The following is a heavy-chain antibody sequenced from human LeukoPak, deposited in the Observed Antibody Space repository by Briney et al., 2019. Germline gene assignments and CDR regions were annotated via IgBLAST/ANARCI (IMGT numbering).Heavy chain of an antibody. CDR2: LSSSGSAF. CDR1: GFTFSNYA. J-gene: IGHJ4*02. V-gene: IGHV3-48*03. Sequence: GGSLRLSCAASGFTFSNYAMSWVRQAPGKGLEWTAYLSSSGSAFSYADSVKGRFTIARDNAKNSVYLEMNSLRADDTAVYYCARSARLMKGVVEVTALDDWGQGTLVTVSS. D-gene: IGHD3-3*01. CDR3: ARSARLMKGVVEVTALDD.